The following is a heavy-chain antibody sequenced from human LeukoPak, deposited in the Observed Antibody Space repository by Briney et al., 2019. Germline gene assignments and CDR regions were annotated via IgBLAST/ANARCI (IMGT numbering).Heavy chain of an antibody. Sequence: GGSLSLSCAASGFTFSNHAMLWVRQPPGKGPEWVAVISDDGNSDHYADSVKGRFTFSRDNSKNTLSLQMNSLRGEDTAVYYCARGSAPAGTYHLDCWGQGTLVTVSS. CDR1: GFTFSNHA. CDR3: ARGSAPAGTYHLDC. J-gene: IGHJ4*02. CDR2: ISDDGNSD. V-gene: IGHV3-30-3*01. D-gene: IGHD6-25*01.